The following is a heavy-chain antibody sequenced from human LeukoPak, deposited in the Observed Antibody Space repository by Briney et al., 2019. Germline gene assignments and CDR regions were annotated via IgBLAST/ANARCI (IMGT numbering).Heavy chain of an antibody. CDR2: IKQDGSEK. CDR1: GFTFSNYW. V-gene: IGHV3-7*01. D-gene: IGHD1-7*01. CDR3: AREDDWNYEDY. J-gene: IGHJ4*02. Sequence: SGGSLRLSCAASGFTFSNYWMNWVRQAPGKGLEWVANIKQDGSEKYYVNSVKGRFTISRDNAKKSQYLQMNSLRAEDTAIYYCAREDDWNYEDYWGQGTLVTVSS.